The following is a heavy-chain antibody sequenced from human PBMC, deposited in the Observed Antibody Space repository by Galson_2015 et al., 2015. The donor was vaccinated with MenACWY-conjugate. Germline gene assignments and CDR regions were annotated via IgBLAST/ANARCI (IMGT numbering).Heavy chain of an antibody. CDR1: GSTLSGSA. J-gene: IGHJ4*02. V-gene: IGHV3-73*01. Sequence: SLRLSCAASGSTLSGSAMHWVRQASGKGLEWVGRIRGKANSYATAYAPSVKGRFTISRDDSKNTAYLQMNSLKTEDTAVYYCTRGYCSGGTCLTFDYWGQGTLVTVSS. D-gene: IGHD2-15*01. CDR3: TRGYCSGGTCLTFDY. CDR2: IRGKANSYAT.